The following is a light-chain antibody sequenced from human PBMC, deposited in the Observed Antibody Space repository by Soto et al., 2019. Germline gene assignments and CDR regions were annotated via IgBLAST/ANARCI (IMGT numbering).Light chain of an antibody. CDR1: ARDIGTYKY. CDR2: DVS. J-gene: IGLJ2*01. Sequence: QSALTQPASVSGSPGQSTTISCTGTARDIGTYKYVSWYQQHPGKAPKLMIYDVSNRPSGVSNRFSGSKSGNTASLTISGLQAEDEADYYCSSYTSSSTVVFGGGTQLTVL. CDR3: SSYTSSSTVV. V-gene: IGLV2-14*01.